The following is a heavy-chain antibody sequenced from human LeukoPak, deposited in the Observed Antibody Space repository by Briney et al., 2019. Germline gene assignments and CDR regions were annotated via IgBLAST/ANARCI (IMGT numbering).Heavy chain of an antibody. CDR1: GFTFNNAW. Sequence: GGSLRLSCAASGFTFNNAWMSWVRQAPGKGLEWVGRIKSKTDGGTTDYAAPVKGRFTISRDDSKNTLYLQLNSLKTEDTAEYYCTTAVTTTFGAFDIWGQGTMVTVSS. J-gene: IGHJ3*02. V-gene: IGHV3-15*01. CDR3: TTAVTTTFGAFDI. D-gene: IGHD4-17*01. CDR2: IKSKTDGGTT.